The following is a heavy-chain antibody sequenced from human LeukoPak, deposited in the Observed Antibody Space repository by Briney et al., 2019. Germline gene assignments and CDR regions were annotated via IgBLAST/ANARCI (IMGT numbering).Heavy chain of an antibody. CDR3: ARDARAGAFDI. Sequence: SETLSLTCAVYGGSFSGYYWSWIRQPPGKGLEWIGEINHSGSTNYNPSLKSRVTISVDTSKNQFSLKLSSATAADTAVYYCARDARAGAFDIWGQGTMVTVSS. D-gene: IGHD6-19*01. J-gene: IGHJ3*02. CDR1: GGSFSGYY. V-gene: IGHV4-34*01. CDR2: INHSGST.